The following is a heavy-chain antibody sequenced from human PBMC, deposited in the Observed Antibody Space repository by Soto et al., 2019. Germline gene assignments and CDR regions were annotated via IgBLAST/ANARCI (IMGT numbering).Heavy chain of an antibody. CDR1: GGTFSSYT. J-gene: IGHJ6*02. Sequence: SLKVSCKVSGGTFSSYTITWVRQAPGEGLEWMGRIIPMFDIINYAQKFQGRVTITADKSTNTAYMELTSLKSDDTAVYYCARVEHENYGMDLWG. CDR3: ARVEHENYGMDL. CDR2: IIPMFDII. V-gene: IGHV1-69*02.